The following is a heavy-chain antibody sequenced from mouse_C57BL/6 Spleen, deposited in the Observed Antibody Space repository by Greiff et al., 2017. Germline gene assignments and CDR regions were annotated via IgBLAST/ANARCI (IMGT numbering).Heavy chain of an antibody. J-gene: IGHJ2*01. V-gene: IGHV1-15*01. CDR2: IDPETGGT. CDR1: GYTFTDYE. Sequence: VQLQQSGAELVRPGASVTLSCKASGYTFTDYEMHWVKQTPVHGLEWIGAIDPETGGTAYNQTFKGKAILTADKSSSTAYMELRSLTSEDSAVYYCTRPHYYGSNDWGQGTTLTVSS. CDR3: TRPHYYGSND. D-gene: IGHD1-1*01.